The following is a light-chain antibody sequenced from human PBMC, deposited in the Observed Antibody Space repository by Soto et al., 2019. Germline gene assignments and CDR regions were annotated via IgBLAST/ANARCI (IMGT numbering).Light chain of an antibody. V-gene: IGKV1-5*03. CDR3: QQQYGSSRT. CDR2: KAS. CDR1: QSISSW. Sequence: DIQMTQSPSTLSASVGDRVTITCRASQSISSWLAWYQQKPGKAPNLLIYKASTLESGVPSRFSGSGSGTDFTLTISRLEPEDFAVYYCQQQYGSSRTFGQGTKVDIK. J-gene: IGKJ1*01.